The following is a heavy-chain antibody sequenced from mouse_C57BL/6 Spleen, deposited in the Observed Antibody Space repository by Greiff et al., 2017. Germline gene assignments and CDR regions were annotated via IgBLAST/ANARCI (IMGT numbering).Heavy chain of an antibody. V-gene: IGHV3-6*01. CDR2: ISYDGSN. CDR3: ARGNYGSRYYFDY. J-gene: IGHJ2*01. CDR1: GYSITSGYY. D-gene: IGHD1-1*01. Sequence: EVQLVESGPGLVKPSQSLSLTCSVTGYSITSGYYWNWIRQFPGNKLEWMGYISYDGSNNYNPSLKNRISITRDTSKNQFFLKLNSVTTEDTATYYCARGNYGSRYYFDYWGQGTTLTVSS.